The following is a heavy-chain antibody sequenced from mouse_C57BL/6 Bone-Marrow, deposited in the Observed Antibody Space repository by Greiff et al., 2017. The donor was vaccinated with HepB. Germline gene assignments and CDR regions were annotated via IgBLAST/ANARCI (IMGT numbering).Heavy chain of an antibody. CDR1: GFTFSSYA. V-gene: IGHV5-4*01. CDR3: ARDGLRYRYFDV. Sequence: EVQVVESGGGLVKPGGSLKLSCAASGFTFSSYAMSWVRQTPEKRLEWVATISDGGSYTYYPDNVKGRFTISRDNAKNNLYLQMSHLKSEDTAMYYCARDGLRYRYFDVWGTGTTVTVSS. CDR2: ISDGGSYT. J-gene: IGHJ1*03.